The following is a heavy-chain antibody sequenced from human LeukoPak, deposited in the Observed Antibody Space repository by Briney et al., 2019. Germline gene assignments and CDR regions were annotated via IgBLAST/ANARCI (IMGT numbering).Heavy chain of an antibody. CDR3: AHGGYSYGSLFDY. Sequence: ASVKVSCKASGYTFTSYAMNWVRQAPGQGLEWVGWINTNTGNPTYAQGFTGRFVFSLDTSVSTAYLQISSLKAEDTAVYYCAHGGYSYGSLFDYWGQGTLVTVSS. J-gene: IGHJ4*02. CDR2: INTNTGNP. CDR1: GYTFTSYA. V-gene: IGHV7-4-1*02. D-gene: IGHD5-18*01.